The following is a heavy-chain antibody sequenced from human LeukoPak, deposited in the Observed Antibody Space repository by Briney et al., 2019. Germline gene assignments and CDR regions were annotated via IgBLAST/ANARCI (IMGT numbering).Heavy chain of an antibody. J-gene: IGHJ4*02. Sequence: SGGSLRLTCAASGFTFNNHGMNWVRQAPGKGLEWVSGISGNGDITYYADSVKGRFTISRDNSKNTLYLQMNSLRAEDTAIYYCAKEDAWLRFLYWGQGTLVTVSS. CDR3: AKEDAWLRFLY. V-gene: IGHV3-23*01. CDR1: GFTFNNHG. D-gene: IGHD5-12*01. CDR2: ISGNGDIT.